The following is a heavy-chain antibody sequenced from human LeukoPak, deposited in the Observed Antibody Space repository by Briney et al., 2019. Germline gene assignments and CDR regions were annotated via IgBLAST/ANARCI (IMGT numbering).Heavy chain of an antibody. J-gene: IGHJ4*02. CDR2: ISYDGSNK. Sequence: PGGSLRLSCAASGFTFSSYAMHWVRQAPGKGLEWVAVISYDGSNKYYADSVKGRFTISRDNSKNTLYLQMNSLRAEDTAVYYCARDESLGVWGSYRSYGFDYWGQGTLVTVSS. CDR3: ARDESLGVWGSYRSYGFDY. V-gene: IGHV3-30*04. D-gene: IGHD3-16*02. CDR1: GFTFSSYA.